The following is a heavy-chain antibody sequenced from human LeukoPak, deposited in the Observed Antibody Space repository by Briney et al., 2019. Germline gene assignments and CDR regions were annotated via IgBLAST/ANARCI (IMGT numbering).Heavy chain of an antibody. J-gene: IGHJ2*01. CDR3: ARPASRGVGRYFDF. D-gene: IGHD3-10*01. Sequence: GGSLRLSCAASGFTFSNYAMSWVRQAPGKGLEWVSALSGSGDNTYYADSVKGRFTISRDNSKNTLYLQMNSLRAEDTALYYCARPASRGVGRYFDFWGRGSLVTVSS. V-gene: IGHV3-23*01. CDR2: LSGSGDNT. CDR1: GFTFSNYA.